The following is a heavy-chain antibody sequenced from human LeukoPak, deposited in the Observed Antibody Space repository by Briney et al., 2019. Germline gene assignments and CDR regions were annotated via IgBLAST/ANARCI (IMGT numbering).Heavy chain of an antibody. Sequence: GASVKVSCKASGYTFTSYYMHWVRQAPGQGLEWMGTFNPSGNSTSYAQKFQGRVTLTRDTSTSTVYVELSSLRSEDTAVYYCARADSSRWKTGSSYFDYWGQGTLVTVSS. V-gene: IGHV1-46*01. J-gene: IGHJ4*02. CDR2: FNPSGNST. D-gene: IGHD6-13*01. CDR3: ARADSSRWKTGSSYFDY. CDR1: GYTFTSYY.